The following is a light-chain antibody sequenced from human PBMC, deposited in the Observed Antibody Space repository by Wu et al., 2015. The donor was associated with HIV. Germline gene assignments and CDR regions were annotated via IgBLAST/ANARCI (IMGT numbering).Light chain of an antibody. CDR2: GIS. J-gene: IGKJ2*03. CDR1: QSVRDD. V-gene: IGKV3-15*01. Sequence: EIVMTQSPATLSVSPGERATLSCRASQSVRDDLAWYQQKPGQAPRLLIYGISTRAAGIPARFSDSRSGTEFTLTISSLQPEDFATYYCQQSYSTPRSFGQGTKLEIK. CDR3: QQSYSTPRS.